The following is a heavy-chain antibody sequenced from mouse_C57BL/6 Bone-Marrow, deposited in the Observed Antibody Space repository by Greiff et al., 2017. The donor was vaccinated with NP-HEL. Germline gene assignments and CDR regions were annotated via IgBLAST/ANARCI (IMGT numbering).Heavy chain of an antibody. CDR1: GYTFTSYW. J-gene: IGHJ4*01. Sequence: QVQLQQPGAELVRPGTSVKLSCKASGYTFTSYWMHWVKQRPGQGQQWIGVIDPSDSYTNYNQKFKGKATLTVDTSSSTAYMQLSSLTSEDSAVYYCAREEYGKRYYYAMDYWGQGTSVTVSS. CDR2: IDPSDSYT. D-gene: IGHD2-1*01. V-gene: IGHV1-59*01. CDR3: AREEYGKRYYYAMDY.